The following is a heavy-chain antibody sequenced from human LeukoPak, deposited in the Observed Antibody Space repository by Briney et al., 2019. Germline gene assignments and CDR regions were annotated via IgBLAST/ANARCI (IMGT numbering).Heavy chain of an antibody. CDR2: INPSGGST. V-gene: IGHV1-46*01. CDR3: AREVEGYDAFDI. J-gene: IGHJ3*02. Sequence: ASVKVSCKASRYTFTSYYMHWVRQAPGQGLEWMGIINPSGGSTSYAQKFQGRVTMTRDTSTSTVYMELSSLRSEDTAVYYCAREVEGYDAFDIWGQGTMVTVSS. D-gene: IGHD5-24*01. CDR1: RYTFTSYY.